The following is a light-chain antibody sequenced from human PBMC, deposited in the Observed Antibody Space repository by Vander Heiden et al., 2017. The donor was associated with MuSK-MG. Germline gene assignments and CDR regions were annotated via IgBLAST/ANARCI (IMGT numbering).Light chain of an antibody. CDR1: QSVST. J-gene: IGKJ1*01. CDR2: AAS. CDR3: QHDCNSLWT. V-gene: IGKV3-20*01. Sequence: EIVLTQSPGTLSLSPGERATLSCRARQSVSTLLIYAASSRATGIPDRFSGSGSGTDFTLTIGRLDPEDFAVYYCQHDCNSLWTFGQGTKVEIK.